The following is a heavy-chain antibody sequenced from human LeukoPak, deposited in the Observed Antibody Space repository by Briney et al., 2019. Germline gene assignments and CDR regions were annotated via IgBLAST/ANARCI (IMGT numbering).Heavy chain of an antibody. CDR2: ISSSSSYI. CDR3: ARVSAIVGFDY. CDR1: GFTFSSYS. V-gene: IGHV3-21*04. D-gene: IGHD3-22*01. Sequence: GGSLRLSCAASGFTFSSYSMNWVRQAPGKGLEWVSSISSSSSYIYYADSVKGRFTISRDNAKNSLYLQMNSLRAEDTALYYCARVSAIVGFDYWGQGTLVTVSS. J-gene: IGHJ4*02.